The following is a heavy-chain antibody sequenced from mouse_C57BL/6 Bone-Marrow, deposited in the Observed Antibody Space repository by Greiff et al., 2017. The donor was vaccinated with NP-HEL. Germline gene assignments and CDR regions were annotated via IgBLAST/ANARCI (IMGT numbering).Heavy chain of an antibody. CDR1: GYTFTSYW. J-gene: IGHJ2*01. Sequence: VQLVESGAELVMPGASVKLSCKASGYTFTSYWMHWVKQRPGQGLEWIGEIDPSDSYTNYNQKFKGKSTLTVDKSSSTAYMQLSSLTSEDSAVYYCARRRTTVVVDYWGQGTTLTVSS. CDR3: ARRRTTVVVDY. V-gene: IGHV1-69*01. D-gene: IGHD1-1*01. CDR2: IDPSDSYT.